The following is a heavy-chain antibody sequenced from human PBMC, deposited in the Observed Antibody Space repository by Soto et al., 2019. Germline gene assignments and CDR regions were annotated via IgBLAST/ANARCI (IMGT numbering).Heavy chain of an antibody. J-gene: IGHJ5*02. D-gene: IGHD2-15*01. Sequence: QVPLVQSGAEVKKPGASVKVSCKASGYTFTSYGISWVRQAPGQGLEWMGWISAYNGNTNYAQKLQGRVTMTTDTSTSTAYMELRSLRSDDTAVYYCARGAYCSGGSCLRGIWFDPWGQGTLVTVSS. CDR2: ISAYNGNT. CDR1: GYTFTSYG. V-gene: IGHV1-18*01. CDR3: ARGAYCSGGSCLRGIWFDP.